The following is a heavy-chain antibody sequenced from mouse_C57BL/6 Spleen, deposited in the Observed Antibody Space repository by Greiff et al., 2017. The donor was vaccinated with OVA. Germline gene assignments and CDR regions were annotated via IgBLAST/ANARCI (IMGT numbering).Heavy chain of an antibody. J-gene: IGHJ3*01. CDR1: GYTFTDYY. CDR3: ARKERGGIAY. Sequence: EVQLQQSGPELVKPGASVKISCKASGYTFTDYYMNWVKQSHGKSLEWIGDINPNNGGTSYNQKFKGKATLTVDKSSSTAYMELRGLTSEDSAVYYYARKERGGIAYWGQGTLVTVSA. CDR2: INPNNGGT. V-gene: IGHV1-26*01.